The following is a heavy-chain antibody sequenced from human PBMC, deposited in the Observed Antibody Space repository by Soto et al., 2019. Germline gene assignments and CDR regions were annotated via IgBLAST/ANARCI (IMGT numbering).Heavy chain of an antibody. CDR1: GLTFSSYA. V-gene: IGHV3-23*01. Sequence: GGSLRLSCAASGLTFSSYAMSWVRQAPGKGLEWVSAISGSGGSTYYADSVKGRFTISRDNSKNTLYLKMNSLRAEDTAVYYCARKEVPHLNWGQGTMVTVSS. J-gene: IGHJ4*02. CDR2: ISGSGGST. CDR3: ARKEVPHLN. D-gene: IGHD3-3*02.